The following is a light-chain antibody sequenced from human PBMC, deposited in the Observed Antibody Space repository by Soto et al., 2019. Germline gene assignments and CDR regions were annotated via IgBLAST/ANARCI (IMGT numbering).Light chain of an antibody. V-gene: IGKV3D-15*01. CDR1: QSVNSN. Sequence: EIVLTQSPATLSVSPGERATLSCRASQSVNSNLAWYQHKPGQPPRLLMFGVSTRATGIPARFSGSGSGTEFTLTITGLQSEDFAIYYCQQYNHWFTLGGGTKVEIK. CDR2: GVS. J-gene: IGKJ4*01. CDR3: QQYNHWFT.